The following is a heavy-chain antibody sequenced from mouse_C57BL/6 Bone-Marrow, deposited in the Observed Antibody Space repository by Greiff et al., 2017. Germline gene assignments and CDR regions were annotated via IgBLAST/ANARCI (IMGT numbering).Heavy chain of an antibody. J-gene: IGHJ2*01. V-gene: IGHV1-81*01. Sequence: VQLQQSGAELARPGASVKLSCKASGYTFTSYGISWVKQRTGQGLEWIGEIYPRSGNTYYNETFKGKATLTADKSSSTAYMELRSLTSEDSAVYFCAKERLIYYFDYWGQGTTLTVSS. D-gene: IGHD3-2*02. CDR1: GYTFTSYG. CDR2: IYPRSGNT. CDR3: AKERLIYYFDY.